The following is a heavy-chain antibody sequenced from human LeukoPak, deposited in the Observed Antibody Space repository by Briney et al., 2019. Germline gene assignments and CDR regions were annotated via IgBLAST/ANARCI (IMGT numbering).Heavy chain of an antibody. CDR3: ARARYETRIWPKSRYDYYHYMDV. CDR1: GYTFTSYT. CDR2: INAGNCNI. V-gene: IGHV1-3*03. D-gene: IGHD3-3*01. Sequence: GASVKVSCKASGYTFTSYTIHWVRQAPGQRLEWMGWINAGNCNIQYSQSFQDRVTITRDTPASTAYMELSSLRAEDMAVYYCARARYETRIWPKSRYDYYHYMDVWGKGTTVTVSS. J-gene: IGHJ6*03.